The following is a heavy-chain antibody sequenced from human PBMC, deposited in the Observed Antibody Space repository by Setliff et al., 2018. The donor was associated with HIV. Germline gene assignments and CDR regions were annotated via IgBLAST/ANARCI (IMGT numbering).Heavy chain of an antibody. J-gene: IGHJ4*02. D-gene: IGHD1-26*01. CDR3: AKGGGGPSDRFDH. CDR1: KLTFHGYA. Sequence: PGGSLRLSCADPKLTFHGYAVSWVRQVPGKGLEWVSSIGGSGAVTYYAASVKGRFTISRDNLKHILYLQMDNLRAEDTAVYYCAKGGGGPSDRFDHWGQRTLVTVSS. CDR2: IGGSGAVT. V-gene: IGHV3-23*01.